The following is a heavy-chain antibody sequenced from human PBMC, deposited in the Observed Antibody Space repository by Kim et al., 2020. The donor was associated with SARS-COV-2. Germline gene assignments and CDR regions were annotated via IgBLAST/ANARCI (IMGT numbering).Heavy chain of an antibody. CDR3: ARRARRITIFGVGNWFDP. CDR2: ISSSGSTI. Sequence: GGSLRLSCAASGFTFSDYYMSWIRQAPGKGLEWVSYISSSGSTIYYADSVKGRFTISRDNAKNSLYLQMNSLRAEDTAVYYCARRARRITIFGVGNWFDPWGQGTLVAVSS. V-gene: IGHV3-11*01. J-gene: IGHJ5*02. CDR1: GFTFSDYY. D-gene: IGHD3-3*01.